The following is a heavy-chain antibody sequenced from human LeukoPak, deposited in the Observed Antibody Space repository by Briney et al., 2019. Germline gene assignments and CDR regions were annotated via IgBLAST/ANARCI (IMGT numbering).Heavy chain of an antibody. J-gene: IGHJ5*02. CDR2: MNPNNGNT. Sequence: GASVKVSCKASGFTFTSYDINWVRQASGQGLEWMGWMNPNNGNTGYAQKFQGRVTMTRDTSISTAYMELRGLRSEDTAVYYCVRDGEGVAISVNYWFDPWRQGTLVTVSS. CDR1: GFTFTSYD. CDR3: VRDGEGVAISVNYWFDP. V-gene: IGHV1-8*01. D-gene: IGHD3-10*01.